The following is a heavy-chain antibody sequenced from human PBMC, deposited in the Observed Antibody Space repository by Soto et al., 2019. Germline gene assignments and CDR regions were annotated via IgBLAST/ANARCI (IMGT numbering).Heavy chain of an antibody. V-gene: IGHV1-2*04. J-gene: IGHJ6*03. D-gene: IGHD3-3*01. Sequence: ASVKVSCKASGYTFTGYYMHWVRQAPGQGPEWMGWINPNSGGTNYAQKFQGWVTMTRDTSISTAYMELSRLRSDDTAVYYCAREYYDFWSGYQNKYYYYYMDVWGKGTTVTVSS. CDR2: INPNSGGT. CDR3: AREYYDFWSGYQNKYYYYYMDV. CDR1: GYTFTGYY.